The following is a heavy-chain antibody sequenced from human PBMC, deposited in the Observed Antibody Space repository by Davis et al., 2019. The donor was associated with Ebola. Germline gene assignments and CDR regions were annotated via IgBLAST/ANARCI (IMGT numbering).Heavy chain of an antibody. CDR1: GGSISGHK. V-gene: IGHV4-59*11. CDR3: AKDQSGSLVY. J-gene: IGHJ4*02. CDR2: SEST. Sequence: MPSETLSLTCTVSGGSISGHKWGWIRQPPGKGLEWIGYSESTNYNPSLKSRVTISLDTSKNQVSLKLNSVTAADTAVYYYAKDQSGSLVYWGQGTLVTVSS. D-gene: IGHD3-10*01.